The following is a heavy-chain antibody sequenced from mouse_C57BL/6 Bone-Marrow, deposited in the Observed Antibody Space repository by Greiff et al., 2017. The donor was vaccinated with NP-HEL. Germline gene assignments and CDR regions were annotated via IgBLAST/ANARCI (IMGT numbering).Heavy chain of an antibody. D-gene: IGHD2-2*01. CDR2: IDPETGGT. J-gene: IGHJ2*01. CDR1: GYTFTDYE. V-gene: IGHV1-15*01. Sequence: VQLQQSGAELVRPGASVTLSCKASGYTFTDYEMHWVKQTPVHGLEWIGAIDPETGGTAYNQKFKGKAILTADKSSSTAYMELRSLTSEDSAVYYCTRQYGYDGYYFDYWGQGTTLTVSS. CDR3: TRQYGYDGYYFDY.